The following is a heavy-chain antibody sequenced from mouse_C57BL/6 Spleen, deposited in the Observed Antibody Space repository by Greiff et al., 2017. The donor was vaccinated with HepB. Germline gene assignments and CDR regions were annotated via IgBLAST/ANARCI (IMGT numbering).Heavy chain of an antibody. CDR1: GFTFSDYG. D-gene: IGHD2-4*01. CDR2: ISSGSSTI. CDR3: ARSDYDEPWFAY. V-gene: IGHV5-17*01. J-gene: IGHJ3*01. Sequence: EVKVVESGGGLVKPGGSLKLSCAASGFTFSDYGMHWVRQAPEKGLEWVAYISSGSSTIYYADTVKGRFTISRDNAKNTLFLQMTSLRSEDTAMYYCARSDYDEPWFAYWGKGTLVTVSA.